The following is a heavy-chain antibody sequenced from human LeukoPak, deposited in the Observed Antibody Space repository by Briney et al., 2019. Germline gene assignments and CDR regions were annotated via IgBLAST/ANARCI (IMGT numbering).Heavy chain of an antibody. Sequence: SETLSLTCAVYGGSFSGYYWSWIRQPPGKGLEWIGEINHSGSTNYNPSLKSRVTISVDTSKNQFSLKLSSVTAADTAVYYCARRVVAGRYYFDYWGQGTLVTVSS. J-gene: IGHJ4*02. D-gene: IGHD6-19*01. CDR3: ARRVVAGRYYFDY. CDR1: GGSFSGYY. V-gene: IGHV4-34*01. CDR2: INHSGST.